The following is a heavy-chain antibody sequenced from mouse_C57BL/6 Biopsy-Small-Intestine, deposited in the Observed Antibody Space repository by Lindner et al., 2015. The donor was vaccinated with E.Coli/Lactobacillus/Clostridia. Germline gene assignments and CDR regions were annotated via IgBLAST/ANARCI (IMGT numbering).Heavy chain of an antibody. J-gene: IGHJ1*01. V-gene: IGHV1-81*01. Sequence: SVKVSCKASGGTFSSYAISWVRQAPGQGLEWMGGIIPIFGTANYAQKFQGRVTITADESTSTAYMELSSLRSEDTAVYYCASYDYVWGSYRFNYYGMDVWGQGTTVTVSS. D-gene: IGHD1-1*01. CDR3: ASYDYVWGSYRFNYYGMDV. CDR1: GGTFSSYA. CDR2: IIPIFGTA.